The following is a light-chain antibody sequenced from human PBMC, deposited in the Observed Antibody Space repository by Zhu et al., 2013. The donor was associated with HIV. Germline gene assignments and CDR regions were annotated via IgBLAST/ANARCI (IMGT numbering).Light chain of an antibody. CDR3: VLYMGSGIWV. V-gene: IGLV8-61*01. CDR2: STN. J-gene: IGLJ3*02. CDR1: SGSVSTSYY. Sequence: QTVVTQEPSFSVSPGGTVTLTCGLSSGSVSTSYYPSWYQQTPGQAPRTLIYSTNTRSSGVPDRFSGSILGNKAALTITGAQADDESDYYCVLYMGSGIWVFGGRTKLTVL.